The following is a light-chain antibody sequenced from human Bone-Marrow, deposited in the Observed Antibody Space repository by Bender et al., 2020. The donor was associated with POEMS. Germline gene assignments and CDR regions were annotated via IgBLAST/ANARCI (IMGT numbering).Light chain of an antibody. CDR1: NSDIGTYKY. J-gene: IGLJ2*01. CDR3: GSDTAYNPPVA. V-gene: IGLV2-8*01. CDR2: AVS. Sequence: QSALTQPPSASGSPGQSVTISCSGTNSDIGTYKYVSWYQQHPGKAPRLMIYAVSKRPSGVPDRFSGSKSGNTASLTISGLQAEDEALYYGGSDTAYNPPVAFGGGTKLTVL.